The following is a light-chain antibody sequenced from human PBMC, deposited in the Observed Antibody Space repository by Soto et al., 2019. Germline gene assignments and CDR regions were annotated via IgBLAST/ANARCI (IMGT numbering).Light chain of an antibody. V-gene: IGKV1-27*01. CDR1: QGINNY. CDR2: AAS. CDR3: QKYNTAPRT. J-gene: IGKJ1*01. Sequence: DIQMTQSPSSLSASVGDRVTITCRASQGINNYLAWYQQQPGTVPKLLIYAASTLQPGVPSRFSGSGSGIDVALTISSLQPEDVATYFCQKYNTAPRTFGQGPKVDI.